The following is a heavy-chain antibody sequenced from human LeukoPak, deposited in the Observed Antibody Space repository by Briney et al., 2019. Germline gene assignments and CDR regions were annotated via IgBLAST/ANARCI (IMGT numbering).Heavy chain of an antibody. Sequence: SETLSLTCTVSGGSISSYYWSWIRQPPGKGLEWIGYIYYSGSTNYNPSLKSRGTISVDTSKNQCSLKLSSVTAADTAVYYCARDLECSGGSCYSPWYFDLWGRGTLVTASS. J-gene: IGHJ2*01. V-gene: IGHV4-59*01. D-gene: IGHD2-15*01. CDR3: ARDLECSGGSCYSPWYFDL. CDR1: GGSISSYY. CDR2: IYYSGST.